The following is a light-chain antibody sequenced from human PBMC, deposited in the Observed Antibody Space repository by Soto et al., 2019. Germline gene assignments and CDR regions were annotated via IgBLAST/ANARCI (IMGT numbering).Light chain of an antibody. Sequence: EIVMTQSPATLPVSPGESAPLSGRASQSVSSNLAWYQQKPGQAPRLLIYGASTRATGIPARFSGSGSGTEFTLTIRSLQSEDLAVYYCQKYNNWPPITVGHGKRLEIK. CDR1: QSVSSN. CDR3: QKYNNWPPIT. V-gene: IGKV3-15*01. CDR2: GAS. J-gene: IGKJ5*01.